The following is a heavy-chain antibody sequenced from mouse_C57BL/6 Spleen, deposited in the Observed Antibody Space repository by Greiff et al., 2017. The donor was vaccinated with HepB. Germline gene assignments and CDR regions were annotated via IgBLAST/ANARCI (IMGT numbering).Heavy chain of an antibody. CDR2: INPSNGGT. D-gene: IGHD1-1*01. J-gene: IGHJ1*03. CDR3: ARPATVVVTDWYFDV. CDR1: GYTFTSYW. V-gene: IGHV1-53*01. Sequence: VQLQQPGTELVKPGASVKLSCKASGYTFTSYWMHWVKQRPGQGLEWIGNINPSNGGTNYNEKFKSKATLTVDKSSSTAYMQLSSLTSEDSAVYYCARPATVVVTDWYFDVWGTGTTVTVSS.